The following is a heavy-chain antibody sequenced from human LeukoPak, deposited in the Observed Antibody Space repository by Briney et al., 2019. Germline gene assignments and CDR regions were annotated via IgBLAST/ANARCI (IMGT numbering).Heavy chain of an antibody. V-gene: IGHV4-38-2*01. J-gene: IGHJ4*02. Sequence: PSDTLSLTCAVSAYSISSGYYWGWIRQPPGKGLEWIGSINHSGNTYYNPPLKSRVTISVDTSKNQFSLKLSSVTAADTAVYYCARLTGITGAYFDYWGQGTLVTVSS. CDR1: AYSISSGYY. CDR3: ARLTGITGAYFDY. D-gene: IGHD1-20*01. CDR2: INHSGNT.